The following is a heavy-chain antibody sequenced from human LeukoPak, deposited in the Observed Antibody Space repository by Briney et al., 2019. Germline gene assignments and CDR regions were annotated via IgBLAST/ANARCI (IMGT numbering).Heavy chain of an antibody. CDR3: ARASRSTWYFDL. V-gene: IGHV1-69*04. Sequence: SVKVSCKASGGTFSSYAISWVRQAPGQGLEWMGRIIPILGIANYAQKFQGRVTMTRDTSTSTVYMELSSLRSEDTAVYYCARASRSTWYFDLWGRGTLVTVSS. CDR2: IIPILGIA. CDR1: GGTFSSYA. J-gene: IGHJ2*01. D-gene: IGHD5/OR15-5a*01.